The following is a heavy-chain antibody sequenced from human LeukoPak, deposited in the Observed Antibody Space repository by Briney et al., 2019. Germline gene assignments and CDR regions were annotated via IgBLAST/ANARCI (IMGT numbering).Heavy chain of an antibody. CDR1: GGSFSGYY. J-gene: IGHJ5*02. CDR2: INHSGST. V-gene: IGHV4-34*01. Sequence: PSEALSLTCAVYGGSFSGYYWSWIRQPPGKGLEWIGEINHSGSTNYNPSLKSRVTISVDTSKNQFSLKLSSVTAADTAVYYCARDRVEYYGSGSYSWFDPWGQGTLVTVSS. D-gene: IGHD3-10*01. CDR3: ARDRVEYYGSGSYSWFDP.